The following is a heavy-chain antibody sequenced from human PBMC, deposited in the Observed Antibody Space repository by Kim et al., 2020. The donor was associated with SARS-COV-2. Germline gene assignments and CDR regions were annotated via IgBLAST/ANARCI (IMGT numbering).Heavy chain of an antibody. D-gene: IGHD2-2*01. CDR3: ARVRCSSTSCYEWNYGMDV. J-gene: IGHJ6*02. Sequence: SETLSLTCTVSGGSISSGGYYWSWIRQHPGKGLEWLGYIYYSGSTYYNPSLKSRVTISVDTSKNQFSLKLSSVTAADTAVYYCARVRCSSTSCYEWNYGMDVWGQGTTVTVSS. V-gene: IGHV4-31*03. CDR2: IYYSGST. CDR1: GGSISSGGYY.